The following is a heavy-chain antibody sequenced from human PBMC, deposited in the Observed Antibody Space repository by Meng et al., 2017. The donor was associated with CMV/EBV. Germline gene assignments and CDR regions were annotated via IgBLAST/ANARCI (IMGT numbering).Heavy chain of an antibody. D-gene: IGHD5-18*01. CDR3: AREVGYSYGDNWFDP. CDR2: IRYDGSNK. V-gene: IGHV3-30*02. CDR1: GFTFSSYG. J-gene: IGHJ5*02. Sequence: GGSLRLSCAASGFTFSSYGMHWVRQAPGKGLEWVAFIRYDGSNKYYADSVKGRFTISRDNSKNTLYLQMNSLRAEDTAVYYCAREVGYSYGDNWFDPWGQGTLVTVSS.